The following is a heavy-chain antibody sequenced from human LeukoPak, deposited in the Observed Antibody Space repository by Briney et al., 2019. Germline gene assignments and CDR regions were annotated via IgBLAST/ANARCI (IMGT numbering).Heavy chain of an antibody. J-gene: IGHJ5*01. CDR3: ARNHGGWFDS. Sequence: SETLSLTCTVSGGSLSNFYWSWIRRPAGKGLEWIGYIYYSGTTKYNPSLKSRVTISVDTPKNQFSLKLNSVTAADTAVYYCARNHGGWFDSWGQGTLVTVSS. D-gene: IGHD4-23*01. V-gene: IGHV4-59*01. CDR2: IYYSGTT. CDR1: GGSLSNFY.